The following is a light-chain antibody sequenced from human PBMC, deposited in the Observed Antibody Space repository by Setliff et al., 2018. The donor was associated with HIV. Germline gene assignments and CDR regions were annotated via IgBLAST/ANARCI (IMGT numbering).Light chain of an antibody. Sequence: QSVLTQPASVSGSPGQSITISCTGTSSDVGTYNAVYWYQQHPGKAPKLMIYDVSTRPSGVSNRFSGSKSGNTASLTISGLQTEDEADYYCSSYTSSRTDVFGTGTKVTVL. CDR1: SSDVGTYNA. V-gene: IGLV2-14*01. J-gene: IGLJ1*01. CDR2: DVS. CDR3: SSYTSSRTDV.